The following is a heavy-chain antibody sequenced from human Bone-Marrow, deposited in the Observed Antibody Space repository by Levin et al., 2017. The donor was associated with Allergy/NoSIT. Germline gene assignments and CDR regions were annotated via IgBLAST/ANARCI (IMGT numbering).Heavy chain of an antibody. CDR3: ARLVHCSSTSCATQNVYFDY. Sequence: PGESLKISCQGSGYSFTSYWIGWVRQMPGKGLEWMGIIYPGDSDTRYSPSFQGQVTISADKSISTAYLQWSSLKASDTAMYYCARLVHCSSTSCATQNVYFDYWGQGTLVTVSS. CDR2: IYPGDSDT. V-gene: IGHV5-51*01. CDR1: GYSFTSYW. J-gene: IGHJ4*02. D-gene: IGHD2-2*01.